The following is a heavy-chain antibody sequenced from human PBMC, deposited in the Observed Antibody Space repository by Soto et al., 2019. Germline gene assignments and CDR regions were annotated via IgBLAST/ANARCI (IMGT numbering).Heavy chain of an antibody. Sequence: SEALSVTCTVSGGSISSSSYYWGCIRQPPGKGLEWIGSIYYSGSTYYNPSLKSRVTISVDTSKNQFSLKLSSVAAADTAVYYCARHSNSSVAATLEDFDYWGQGTLVTVSS. CDR3: ARHSNSSVAATLEDFDY. J-gene: IGHJ4*02. D-gene: IGHD2-15*01. CDR2: IYYSGST. CDR1: GGSISSSSYY. V-gene: IGHV4-39*01.